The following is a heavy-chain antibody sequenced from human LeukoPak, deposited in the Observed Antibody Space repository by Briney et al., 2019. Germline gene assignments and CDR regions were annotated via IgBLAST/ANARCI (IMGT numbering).Heavy chain of an antibody. CDR1: GDSVSRNTAG. CDR2: TYYRSKWYF. J-gene: IGHJ5*02. Sequence: SQTLSLTCAISGDSVSRNTAGWNWIRQSPSRGLEWLGRTYYRSKWYFDFAPSVRNRITINPDTSKNQFSLKLSSVTAADTAVYYCARGQYSYGPVPNWFDPWGQGTLVTVSS. D-gene: IGHD5-18*01. CDR3: ARGQYSYGPVPNWFDP. V-gene: IGHV6-1*01.